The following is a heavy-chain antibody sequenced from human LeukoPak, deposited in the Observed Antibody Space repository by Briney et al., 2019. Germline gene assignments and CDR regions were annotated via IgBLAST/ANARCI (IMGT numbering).Heavy chain of an antibody. J-gene: IGHJ5*02. CDR1: GGTFSSYA. CDR2: IIPIFGTA. D-gene: IGHD3-22*01. V-gene: IGHV1-69*05. Sequence: SVKVSCKASGGTFSSYAISWVRQAPGQGLEWMGGIIPIFGTASNAQKFQGRVTITTDESTSTAYMELSSLRSEDTAVYYCARTSSGYYLRFDPWGQGTLVTVSS. CDR3: ARTSSGYYLRFDP.